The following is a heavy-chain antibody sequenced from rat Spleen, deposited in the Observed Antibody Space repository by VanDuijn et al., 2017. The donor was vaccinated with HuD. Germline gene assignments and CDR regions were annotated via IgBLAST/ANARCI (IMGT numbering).Heavy chain of an antibody. CDR3: SPLPGRNLAY. Sequence: EVRLVESGGGLVQPGRSLKLSCVASGFTFNNYWMTWVRQAPTKGLEWVAIITYDGSSTYYRDSVKGRFTISRNNAKTTLYLQMSSLRSEDTATYYCSPLPGRNLAYWGQGVMVTVSS. D-gene: IGHD1-4*01. V-gene: IGHV5-29*01. CDR1: GFTFNNYW. CDR2: ITYDGSST. J-gene: IGHJ2*01.